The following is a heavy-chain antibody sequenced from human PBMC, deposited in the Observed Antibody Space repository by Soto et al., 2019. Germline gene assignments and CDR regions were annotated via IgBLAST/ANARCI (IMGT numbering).Heavy chain of an antibody. V-gene: IGHV4-31*03. D-gene: IGHD1-1*01. Sequence: QVQLQESGPGLVKPSQTLSLTCTVSGGSISSGGYYWSWIRQHPGKGLEWIGYIYYSGSTYYNPSLKSRVTISFDPSKNQFSLKLTSVTAADTAEYYCARGFDVFLEYWGQGTLVTVSS. J-gene: IGHJ4*02. CDR3: ARGFDVFLEY. CDR1: GGSISSGGYY. CDR2: IYYSGST.